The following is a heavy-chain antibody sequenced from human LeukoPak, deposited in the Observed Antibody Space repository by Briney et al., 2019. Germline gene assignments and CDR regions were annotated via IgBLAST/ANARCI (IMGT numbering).Heavy chain of an antibody. CDR1: GFTFGSYA. Sequence: GRSLRLSCAASGFTFGSYAMSWVRQAPGKGLEWVSAISGGGGSTYYADSVQGRFTISRDNSKNTLYLQMNSLRAEDTAVYYCAKDPYSGSYFDYWGQGTLVTVSS. CDR3: AKDPYSGSYFDY. D-gene: IGHD1-26*01. CDR2: ISGGGGST. V-gene: IGHV3-23*01. J-gene: IGHJ4*02.